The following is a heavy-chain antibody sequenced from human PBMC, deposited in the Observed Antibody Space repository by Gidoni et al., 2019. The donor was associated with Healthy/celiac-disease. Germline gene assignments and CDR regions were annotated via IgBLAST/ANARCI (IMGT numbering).Heavy chain of an antibody. CDR2: IYYSGST. Sequence: QLQLQESGPGLVKPSETLSLTCTVSGGSISSSSYYWGWIRQPPGKGLGWIGSIYYSGSTYYNPSLKSRVTISVDTSKNQFSLKLSSVTAADTAVYYCARAEWEPTPARLDYWGQGTLVTVSS. J-gene: IGHJ4*02. CDR3: ARAEWEPTPARLDY. CDR1: GGSISSSSYY. D-gene: IGHD1-26*01. V-gene: IGHV4-39*07.